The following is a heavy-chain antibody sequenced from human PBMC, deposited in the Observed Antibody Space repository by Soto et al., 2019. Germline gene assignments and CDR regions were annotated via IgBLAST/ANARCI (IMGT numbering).Heavy chain of an antibody. V-gene: IGHV1-2*02. Sequence: ASVKVSCKASGYTFTGHYIHWVRQAPEQGPEWMGEIGPETGATRYAQKFRGRVTMTRDMSITTVYMELNNLSPDDTAVYYCGRGRSGQIVVFYWGQGTPVTVSS. J-gene: IGHJ4*02. CDR1: GYTFTGHY. D-gene: IGHD5-12*01. CDR3: GRGRSGQIVVFY. CDR2: IGPETGAT.